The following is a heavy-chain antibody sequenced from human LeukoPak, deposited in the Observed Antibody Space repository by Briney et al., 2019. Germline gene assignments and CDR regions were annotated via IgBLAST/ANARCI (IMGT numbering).Heavy chain of an antibody. J-gene: IGHJ5*02. CDR3: ARLSKPANWFDP. D-gene: IGHD5-12*01. V-gene: IGHV4-59*01. CDR2: IYFTGSS. Sequence: SETLSLTCTVSGGSISSYYWSWIRQPPGKGLEWIGYIYFTGSSNYNPSLNSRVTISLDTSKNQLSLKLGSVTAADTAVYYCARLSKPANWFDPWGQGTLVTVSS. CDR1: GGSISSYY.